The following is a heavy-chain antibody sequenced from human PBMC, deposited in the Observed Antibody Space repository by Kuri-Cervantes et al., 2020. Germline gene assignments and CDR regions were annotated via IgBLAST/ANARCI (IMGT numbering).Heavy chain of an antibody. V-gene: IGHV4-34*01. J-gene: IGHJ4*02. D-gene: IGHD2-2*01. CDR1: GGSFSGYY. Sequence: GSLRLSCAVYGGSFSGYYWSWIRQPPGKGLEWIREINHSGSTNYNPSLKSRVTISVDTSKNQFSLKLSSVTAADTAVYYCARVYCSSTSCLYYFDYWGQGTLVTVSS. CDR3: ARVYCSSTSCLYYFDY. CDR2: INHSGST.